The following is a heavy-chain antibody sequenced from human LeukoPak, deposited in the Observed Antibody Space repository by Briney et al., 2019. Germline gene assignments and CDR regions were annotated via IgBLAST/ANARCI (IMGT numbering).Heavy chain of an antibody. D-gene: IGHD2-2*01. J-gene: IGHJ4*02. Sequence: PSETLSLTCTDSGGSISNYYWSWIRQPPGKGLEWIGYIYYSGSTNYNPSLKSRVTISVDTSKNQFSLKLNSVTAADTAVYYCARHGKYSSSWYYFDYWGQGTLVTVSS. CDR2: IYYSGST. CDR1: GGSISNYY. V-gene: IGHV4-59*08. CDR3: ARHGKYSSSWYYFDY.